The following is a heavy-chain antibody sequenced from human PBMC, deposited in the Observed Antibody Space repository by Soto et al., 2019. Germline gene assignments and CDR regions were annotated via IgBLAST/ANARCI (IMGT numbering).Heavy chain of an antibody. V-gene: IGHV1-46*01. D-gene: IGHD3-10*01. CDR3: ARGGTYYYGSGSHNYYYYGMDV. Sequence: ASVKVSCKASGYTFTSYYMHWVRQAPGQGLEWVGIINPSGGSTSYAQKLQGRVTMTTDTSTSSAYMELRSLRSDDTAVYYCARGGTYYYGSGSHNYYYYGMDVWGQGTTVTVSS. J-gene: IGHJ6*02. CDR1: GYTFTSYY. CDR2: INPSGGST.